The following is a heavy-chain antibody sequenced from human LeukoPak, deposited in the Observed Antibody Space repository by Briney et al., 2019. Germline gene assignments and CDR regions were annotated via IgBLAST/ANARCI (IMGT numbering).Heavy chain of an antibody. Sequence: GRSLRLSCAASGFTFSSYGMHWVRQAPGKGLEWVAVIWYDGSNKYYADSVTGRFTISRDNSKNTLYLQMNSLRAEDTAVYYCARDSYYYDSSGSHDPFDYWGQGTLVTVSS. CDR2: IWYDGSNK. CDR3: ARDSYYYDSSGSHDPFDY. V-gene: IGHV3-33*01. D-gene: IGHD3-22*01. CDR1: GFTFSSYG. J-gene: IGHJ4*02.